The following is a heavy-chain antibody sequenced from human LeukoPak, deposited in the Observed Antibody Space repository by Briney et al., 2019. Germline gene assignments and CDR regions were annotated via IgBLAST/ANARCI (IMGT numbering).Heavy chain of an antibody. CDR1: GFTFSTYW. Sequence: GGSLRLSCVASGFTFSTYWMSWVRQAPGKGLEWVANIKEDGSEKYYVDSVKGRLTISRDNVKNSVYLQMNSLRAEDTAVYYCAKSMVRGVFDYWGQGTLVTVSS. J-gene: IGHJ4*02. D-gene: IGHD3-10*01. V-gene: IGHV3-7*03. CDR2: IKEDGSEK. CDR3: AKSMVRGVFDY.